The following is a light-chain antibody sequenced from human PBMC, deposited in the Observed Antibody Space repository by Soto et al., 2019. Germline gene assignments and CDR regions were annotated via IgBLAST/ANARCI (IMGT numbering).Light chain of an antibody. CDR1: QTVRNNY. Sequence: EFVLTQSPGTLSLSPGERATLSCRASQTVRNNYLAWYQQKPGQAPRLLIYGASSRATGIPDRFSGSGSGTDFAPTISRLEPEDFAVYYCQQYGSSPPGTFGQGTRLEI. CDR3: QQYGSSPPGT. CDR2: GAS. J-gene: IGKJ5*01. V-gene: IGKV3-20*01.